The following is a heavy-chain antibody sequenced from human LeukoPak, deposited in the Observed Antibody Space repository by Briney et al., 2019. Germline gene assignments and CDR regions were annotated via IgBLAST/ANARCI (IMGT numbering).Heavy chain of an antibody. J-gene: IGHJ6*03. D-gene: IGHD2-2*01. Sequence: PSETLSLTCAVYGGSFSGYYWSWIRQPPGKGLEWIGEINHSGSTNYNPSLKSRVTISVGTSKNQFSLKLSSVTAADTAVYYCARVSRGIVVVPAAVSYYYYMDVWGKGTTVTVSS. V-gene: IGHV4-34*01. CDR2: INHSGST. CDR1: GGSFSGYY. CDR3: ARVSRGIVVVPAAVSYYYYMDV.